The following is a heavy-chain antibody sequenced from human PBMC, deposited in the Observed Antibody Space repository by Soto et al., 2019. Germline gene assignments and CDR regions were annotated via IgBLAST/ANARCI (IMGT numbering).Heavy chain of an antibody. CDR3: ANDNIGAVAEADTFDY. V-gene: IGHV3-23*01. J-gene: IGHJ4*02. CDR1: GFTFSSYA. CDR2: ISGSGGST. Sequence: GGSLRLSCAASGFTFSSYAMSWVRQAPGKGLEWVSAISGSGGSTYYADSVKGRFTISRDNSKNTLYLQMNSLRAEDTAVYYCANDNIGAVAEADTFDYCSQGTLVIVSS. D-gene: IGHD5-12*01.